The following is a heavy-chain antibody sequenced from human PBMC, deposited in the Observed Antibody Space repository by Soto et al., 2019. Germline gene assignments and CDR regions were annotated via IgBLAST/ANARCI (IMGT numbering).Heavy chain of an antibody. CDR2: RKEDGSEK. CDR3: ARGEYSAYDYPRH. D-gene: IGHD5-12*01. V-gene: IGHV3-7*04. Sequence: PGGSLRVSCAAAGFTFSNYGMNWVLQAPGKGLEWVANRKEDGSEKYYVASGKGRFTISRDNAKTSLYLQRNGLRAEDTAVYYCARGEYSAYDYPRHWVQGTLVTVSS. CDR1: GFTFSNYG. J-gene: IGHJ4*02.